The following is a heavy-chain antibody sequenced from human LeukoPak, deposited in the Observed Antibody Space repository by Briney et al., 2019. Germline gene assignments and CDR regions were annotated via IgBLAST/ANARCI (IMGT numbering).Heavy chain of an antibody. CDR3: ARQMNGYYDPSGYFDY. D-gene: IGHD3-22*01. CDR1: GDSFNTYW. V-gene: IGHV5-51*01. CDR2: IYPGDSDT. J-gene: IGHJ4*02. Sequence: GESLKISCKGSGDSFNTYWIGWVRQMPGKGLEWMGIIYPGDSDTRYSPSFQGQVTISADKSISTAYLQWSSLKASDTAMYYCARQMNGYYDPSGYFDYWGQGTLVTVSS.